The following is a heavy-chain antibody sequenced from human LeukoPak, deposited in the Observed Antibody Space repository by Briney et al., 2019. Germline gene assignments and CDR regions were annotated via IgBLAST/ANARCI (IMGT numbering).Heavy chain of an antibody. CDR2: ISAYNGNT. J-gene: IGHJ4*02. Sequence: ASVKVSCKASGYTFTSYGISWVRQAPGQGLEWMGWISAYNGNTNYAQKLQGRVTMTTDTSTSTAYMELRSLRSGDTAVYYRARDSYYYDSSGYYTGFGYWGQGTLVTVSS. CDR1: GYTFTSYG. CDR3: ARDSYYYDSSGYYTGFGY. V-gene: IGHV1-18*01. D-gene: IGHD3-22*01.